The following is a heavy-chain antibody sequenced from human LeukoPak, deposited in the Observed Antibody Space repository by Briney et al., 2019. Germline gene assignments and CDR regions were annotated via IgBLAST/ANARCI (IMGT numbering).Heavy chain of an antibody. CDR3: AKAQYYDFQRSPYGVY. D-gene: IGHD3-3*01. V-gene: IGHV3-23*01. CDR1: GFTFSSYA. J-gene: IGHJ4*02. CDR2: ISGSGGST. Sequence: PGGSLRLSCGASGFTFSSYAMIWVRQAPGKGLEWVSAISGSGGSTYYADSVKGRFTISRDNSKNTLYLQMNSLRAEDTAVYYCAKAQYYDFQRSPYGVYWGQGTLVTVSS.